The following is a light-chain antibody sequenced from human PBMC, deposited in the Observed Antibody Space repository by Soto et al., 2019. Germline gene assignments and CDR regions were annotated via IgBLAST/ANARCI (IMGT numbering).Light chain of an antibody. V-gene: IGKV3-20*01. CDR3: QHYGSSPPFT. CDR1: QSISSNY. Sequence: EIVLTQSPGTLSLSPGERATLSCRASQSISSNYLAWYQQKPGQAPRVLIYGASIRPTGIPDRFSGSGSGADFTLTISRLESEDFGVYYCQHYGSSPPFTFGPGTKVDIK. J-gene: IGKJ3*01. CDR2: GAS.